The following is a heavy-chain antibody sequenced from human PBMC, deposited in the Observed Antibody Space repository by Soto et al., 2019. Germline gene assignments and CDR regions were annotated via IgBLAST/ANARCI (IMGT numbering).Heavy chain of an antibody. J-gene: IGHJ4*02. Sequence: GVSLRLSCAGSGFTFSGYGMSWVRQAPGKGLEWVSSISGSGGSTYYADSVKGRFTISRDNPKNTLYLQMNSLRAEDTAVYFCAKILSAAGIDYRAQGTLVSVSS. CDR1: GFTFSGYG. D-gene: IGHD6-13*01. V-gene: IGHV3-23*01. CDR2: ISGSGGST. CDR3: AKILSAAGIDY.